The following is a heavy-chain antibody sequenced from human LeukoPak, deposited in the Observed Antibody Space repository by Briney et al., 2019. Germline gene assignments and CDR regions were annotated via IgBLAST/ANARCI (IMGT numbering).Heavy chain of an antibody. CDR1: GYTFTGYY. J-gene: IGHJ4*02. D-gene: IGHD6-6*01. Sequence: ASVKVSCKASGYTFTGYYMHWVRQAPGQGLEWMGWNNPNSGGTNYAQKFQGWVTMTRDTSISTAYMELSRLRSDDTAVYYCASASSIAAPEDYWGQGTLVTVSS. CDR3: ASASSIAAPEDY. V-gene: IGHV1-2*04. CDR2: NNPNSGGT.